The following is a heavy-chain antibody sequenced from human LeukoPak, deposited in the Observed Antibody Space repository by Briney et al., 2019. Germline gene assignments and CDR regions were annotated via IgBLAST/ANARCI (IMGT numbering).Heavy chain of an antibody. Sequence: GASVKVSCKASGGTFSSYAISWVRQAPGQGLEWMGRIIPILGIANYAQKFQGRVTITADKSTSTAYMELSSLRSEDTAVYYCARGGHYYDSSGPTFDYWGQGTLVTVSS. V-gene: IGHV1-69*04. CDR2: IIPILGIA. CDR1: GGTFSSYA. CDR3: ARGGHYYDSSGPTFDY. J-gene: IGHJ4*02. D-gene: IGHD3-22*01.